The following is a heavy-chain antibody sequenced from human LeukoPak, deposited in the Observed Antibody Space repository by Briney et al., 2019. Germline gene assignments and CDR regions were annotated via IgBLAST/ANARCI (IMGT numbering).Heavy chain of an antibody. CDR3: ARDRPGNSLEY. Sequence: ASVKVSCKASGYTFTGYYMHWVRQAPGQGLEWTGWINPNSGGTNYAQNFQGRVTITADEFTSTAYMELSSLRSDDTAVYYCARDRPGNSLEYWGQGTLVTVSS. V-gene: IGHV1-2*02. D-gene: IGHD4-23*01. CDR1: GYTFTGYY. J-gene: IGHJ4*02. CDR2: INPNSGGT.